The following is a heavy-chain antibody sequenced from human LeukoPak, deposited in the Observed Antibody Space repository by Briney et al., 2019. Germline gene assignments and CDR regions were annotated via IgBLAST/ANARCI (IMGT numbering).Heavy chain of an antibody. J-gene: IGHJ4*02. D-gene: IGHD6-13*01. CDR3: ARDAGAAAGTFDY. V-gene: IGHV4-59*01. Sequence: SETLSLTCTVSGGSISSYYWSWIRQPPGKGLEWIGYIYYSGSTNYNPSLKSRVTISVDTSKNQLSLKLSSVTAADTAVYYCARDAGAAAGTFDYWGQGTLVTVSS. CDR2: IYYSGST. CDR1: GGSISSYY.